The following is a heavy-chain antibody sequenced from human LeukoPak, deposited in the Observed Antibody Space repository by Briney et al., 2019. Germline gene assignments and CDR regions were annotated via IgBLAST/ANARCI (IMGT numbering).Heavy chain of an antibody. V-gene: IGHV3-64*02. J-gene: IGHJ6*02. Sequence: PGGSLRLSCSASGFPFSSYAMHWVRQAPGKGLEYVSAISDSGGSTYYADSVKGRFTISRDNSKNTLCLQMGSLRAEDMAVYYCARGGYGDYVPHFYFGMDVWGQGTTVTVSS. CDR1: GFPFSSYA. CDR2: ISDSGGST. D-gene: IGHD4-17*01. CDR3: ARGGYGDYVPHFYFGMDV.